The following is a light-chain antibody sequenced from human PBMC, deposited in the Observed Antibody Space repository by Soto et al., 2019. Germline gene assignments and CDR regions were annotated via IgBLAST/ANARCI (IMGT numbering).Light chain of an antibody. CDR3: SSYAGSNTFL. J-gene: IGLJ3*02. CDR1: SSDVGDYNY. Sequence: QPVLTQPPSASGSPGQSVTISCTGTSSDVGDYNYVSWYQQHPGKAPKLIIYEVNKRPSGVPDRFSGSKSGNTASLTVSGLQADDEADYYCSSYAGSNTFLFGGGTKVTVL. V-gene: IGLV2-8*01. CDR2: EVN.